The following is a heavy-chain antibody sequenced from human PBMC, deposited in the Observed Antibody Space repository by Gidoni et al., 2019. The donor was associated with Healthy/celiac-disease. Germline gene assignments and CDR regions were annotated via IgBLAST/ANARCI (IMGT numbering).Heavy chain of an antibody. D-gene: IGHD2-2*01. CDR2: SYHSGST. V-gene: IGHV4-4*02. J-gene: IGHJ2*01. CDR1: GGSISSSNW. Sequence: QVQLQESGPGLVTPSGTLSLTCAVSGGSISSSNWWSWVRQPPGKGLEWIGESYHSGSTNYNPSLKSRVTISVDKSKNQCSLKLSSVTAADTAVYYCAAPSVDRLGLDWYFDLWGRGTLVTVSS. CDR3: AAPSVDRLGLDWYFDL.